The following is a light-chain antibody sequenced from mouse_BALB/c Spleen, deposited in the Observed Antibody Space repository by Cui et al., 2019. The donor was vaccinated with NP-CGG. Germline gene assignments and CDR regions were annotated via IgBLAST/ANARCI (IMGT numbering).Light chain of an antibody. V-gene: IGLV1*01. CDR3: ALWYSNHWV. CDR1: TGTVTTSNY. J-gene: IGLJ1*01. CDR2: GTN. Sequence: QAVVTQESALTTPPGETVTLTCRSSTGTVTTSNYANWVQENPDHLFTGLISGTNNRAPGVPTRFSGSLIGDKAALTITGAQTEDEAIYFCALWYSNHWVFGGGTKLTVL.